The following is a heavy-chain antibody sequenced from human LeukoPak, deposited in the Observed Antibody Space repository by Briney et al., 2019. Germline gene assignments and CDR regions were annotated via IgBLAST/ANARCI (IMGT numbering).Heavy chain of an antibody. CDR1: GGSISSSNW. J-gene: IGHJ4*02. CDR2: IYHSGST. Sequence: SGTLSLTCAVSGGSISSSNWWSWVRQPPGKGLEWIGEIYHSGSTNYNPSLKSRVTISVDKSKNQFSLKLSSVTAADTAVYYCTREGAAAGTSPFDYWGQGTLVTVSS. V-gene: IGHV4-4*02. CDR3: TREGAAAGTSPFDY. D-gene: IGHD6-13*01.